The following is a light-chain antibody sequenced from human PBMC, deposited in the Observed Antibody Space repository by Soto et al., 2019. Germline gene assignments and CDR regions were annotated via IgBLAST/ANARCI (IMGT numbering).Light chain of an antibody. CDR3: AAWGDSLHGCV. V-gene: IGLV1-44*01. J-gene: IGLJ1*01. CDR2: SDN. CDR1: SSNIETYS. Sequence: QSVLTQPPSASGTPGQRVTISCSGSSSNIETYSVSWYQQLPGTAPRLLIDSDNQRPSGVPDRFSASKSGASASLAISGLQSEDEADFYCAAWGDSLHGCVFGTGTKVTVL.